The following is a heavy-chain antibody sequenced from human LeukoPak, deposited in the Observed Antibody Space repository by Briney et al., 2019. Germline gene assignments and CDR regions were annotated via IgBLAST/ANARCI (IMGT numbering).Heavy chain of an antibody. CDR3: AKASWGSGSSYYYYMDV. J-gene: IGHJ6*03. CDR1: GFTFSSYA. V-gene: IGHV3-23*01. D-gene: IGHD3-10*01. Sequence: PGGSLRLSCAASGFTFSSYAMSWVRQAPGKGLEWVSAISGSGGSTYYADSVKGRFTISRDNSKNTLYLQMNSLRAEDTAVYYCAKASWGSGSSYYYYMDVWGKGTTVTVSS. CDR2: ISGSGGST.